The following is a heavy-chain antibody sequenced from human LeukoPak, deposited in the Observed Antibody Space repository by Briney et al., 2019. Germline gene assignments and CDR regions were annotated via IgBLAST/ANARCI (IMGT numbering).Heavy chain of an antibody. CDR3: ARPNLHKYPVAGTSSYLDY. D-gene: IGHD6-19*01. J-gene: IGHJ4*02. CDR1: GGSFSGYY. Sequence: SETLSLTCAVYGGSFSGYYWSWIRQPPGKGLEWIGEINHSGSANYNPSLKSRVTISVDTSKNQFSLKLSSVTAADTAVYYCARPNLHKYPVAGTSSYLDYWGQGTLVTVSS. V-gene: IGHV4-34*01. CDR2: INHSGSA.